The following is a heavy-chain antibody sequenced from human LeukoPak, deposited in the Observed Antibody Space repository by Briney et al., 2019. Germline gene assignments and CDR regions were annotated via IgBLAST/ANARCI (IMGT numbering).Heavy chain of an antibody. D-gene: IGHD6-19*01. V-gene: IGHV4-61*02. CDR1: GGSISSGSYY. CDR3: ARIAVAGDYYYYYMDV. CDR2: IYTSGST. Sequence: PSETLSLTCTVSGGSISSGSYYWSWIRQPAGKGLEWIGRIYTSGSTNYNPSLKSRVTISVGTSKNQFSLKLSSVTAADTAVYCCARIAVAGDYYYYYMDVWGKGTTVTVSS. J-gene: IGHJ6*03.